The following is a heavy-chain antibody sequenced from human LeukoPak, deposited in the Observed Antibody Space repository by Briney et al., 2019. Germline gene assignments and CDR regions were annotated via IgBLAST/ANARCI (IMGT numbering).Heavy chain of an antibody. CDR2: ISGSGGST. Sequence: PGGTLKLSCAASGFTFSSYGMSWVRQAPGKGLEWVSAISGSGGSTYYADSVKGRFTISRDNSKNTLYLQMNSLRAEDTAVYYCAKKVDTATYNWFDPWGQGTLVTVSS. CDR1: GFTFSSYG. D-gene: IGHD5-18*01. J-gene: IGHJ5*02. CDR3: AKKVDTATYNWFDP. V-gene: IGHV3-23*01.